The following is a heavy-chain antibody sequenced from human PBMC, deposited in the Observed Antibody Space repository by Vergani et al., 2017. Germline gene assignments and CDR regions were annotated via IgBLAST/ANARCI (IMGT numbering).Heavy chain of an antibody. CDR2: IRYDGSNK. Sequence: QVQLVESGGGVVQPGGSLRLSCAASGFTFSSYGMHWVRQAPGQGLEWVAFIRYDGSNKYYADSVKGRFTISRDNSKNTLYMQMNSLRAEDTAVYYSVAGTSDYWGQGTLVTVSS. D-gene: IGHD6-19*01. CDR3: VAGTSDY. CDR1: GFTFSSYG. V-gene: IGHV3-30*02. J-gene: IGHJ4*02.